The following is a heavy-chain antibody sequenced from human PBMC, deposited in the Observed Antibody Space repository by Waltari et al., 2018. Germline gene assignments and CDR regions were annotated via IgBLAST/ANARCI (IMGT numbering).Heavy chain of an antibody. CDR3: ARRGSTVTHWYFDL. J-gene: IGHJ2*01. Sequence: QLQLQESGPGLVKPSETLSLTCTVSGGSISSSSYYWGWIRQPPGKGLEWIGSIYYSGCTYYNPSLKSRVTISVDTSKNQFSLKLSSVTAADTAVYYCARRGSTVTHWYFDLWGRGTLVTVSS. CDR2: IYYSGCT. D-gene: IGHD4-17*01. V-gene: IGHV4-39*01. CDR1: GGSISSSSYY.